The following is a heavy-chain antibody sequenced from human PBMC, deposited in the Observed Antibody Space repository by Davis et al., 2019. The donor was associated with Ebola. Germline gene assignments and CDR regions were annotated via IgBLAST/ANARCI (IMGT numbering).Heavy chain of an antibody. CDR2: IYPGDSDT. CDR1: GYSFTSYW. CDR3: ARHKDGSSSSSRRGMDV. D-gene: IGHD6-6*01. J-gene: IGHJ6*02. Sequence: PGGSLRLSCKGSGYSFTSYWIGWVRQMPGKGLEWMGIIYPGDSDTRYSPSFQGQVTISADKSISTAYLQWSSLKASDTAMYYCARHKDGSSSSSRRGMDVWGQGTTVTVSS. V-gene: IGHV5-51*01.